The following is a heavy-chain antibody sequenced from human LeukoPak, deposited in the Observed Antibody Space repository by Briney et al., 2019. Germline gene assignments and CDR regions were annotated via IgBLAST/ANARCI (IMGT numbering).Heavy chain of an antibody. J-gene: IGHJ6*03. CDR1: GGSISSYY. D-gene: IGHD5-12*01. V-gene: IGHV4-59*01. Sequence: SETLSLTCTVSGGSISSYYWSWIRQPPGKGLEWIGYIYYSGSTNYNPSLKSRVTISVDTSKNQFSLKLSSVTAADTAMYYCARAATRFRYYYYMDVWGKGTTVTISS. CDR3: ARAATRFRYYYYMDV. CDR2: IYYSGST.